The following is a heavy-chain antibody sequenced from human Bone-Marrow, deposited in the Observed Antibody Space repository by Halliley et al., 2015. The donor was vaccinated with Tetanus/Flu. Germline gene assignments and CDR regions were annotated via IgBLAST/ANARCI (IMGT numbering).Heavy chain of an antibody. V-gene: IGHV3-23*01. J-gene: IGHJ3*01. CDR2: ISGSGNSK. CDR1: GFTFSSHG. D-gene: IGHD3-22*01. Sequence: SLRLSCAASGFTFSSHGMSWVRQAPGKGLEWVSTISGSGNSKFYVDSVKGRFTIARDNSRNTLYIEMNRLRPEDTAVYYCSKGLTPRYYYDTSGFYNEGGFDFWGQGTTVTVSS. CDR3: SKGLTPRYYYDTSGFYNEGGFDF.